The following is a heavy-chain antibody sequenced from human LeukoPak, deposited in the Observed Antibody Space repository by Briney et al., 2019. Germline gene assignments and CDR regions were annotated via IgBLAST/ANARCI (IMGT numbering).Heavy chain of an antibody. CDR2: IRYDGSNK. D-gene: IGHD2-15*01. CDR1: GFTFSSYG. CDR3: AKGGRWFTVVVVAANGRFDY. J-gene: IGHJ4*02. Sequence: GGSLRLSCAASGFTFSSYGMHWVRQAPGKGLEWVAFIRYDGSNKYYADSVKGRFTISRDNSKNTLYLQMNSLRAEDTAVYYCAKGGRWFTVVVVAANGRFDYWGQGTLVTVSS. V-gene: IGHV3-30*02.